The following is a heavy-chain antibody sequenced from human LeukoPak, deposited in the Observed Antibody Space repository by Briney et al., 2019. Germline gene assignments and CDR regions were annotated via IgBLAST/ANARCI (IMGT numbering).Heavy chain of an antibody. CDR1: GYTFTSYT. CDR3: ARGGAHGSGSYRQHSFYYYMDV. D-gene: IGHD3-10*01. V-gene: IGHV1-69*06. Sequence: ASVKVSCKASGYTFTSYTMNWVRQAPGQGLEWMGGIIPISGTANNVQRLQGRVTITADKSTSTAYMELSSLRSEDTAVYYCARGGAHGSGSYRQHSFYYYMDVWGKGTTVTVSS. J-gene: IGHJ6*03. CDR2: IIPISGTA.